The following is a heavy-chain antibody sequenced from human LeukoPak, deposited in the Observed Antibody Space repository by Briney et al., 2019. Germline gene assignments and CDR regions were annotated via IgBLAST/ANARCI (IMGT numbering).Heavy chain of an antibody. CDR3: AREDDYGGPGY. CDR2: IIPILGIA. J-gene: IGHJ4*02. D-gene: IGHD4-23*01. CDR1: GGTFSSYA. Sequence: ASVKVSCKASGGTFSSYAISWVRQAPGQGLEWMGRIIPILGIANYAQKFQGRVTITADKSTSTAYMELSSLRSEDTAVYYCAREDDYGGPGYWGQGTLVTVSS. V-gene: IGHV1-69*04.